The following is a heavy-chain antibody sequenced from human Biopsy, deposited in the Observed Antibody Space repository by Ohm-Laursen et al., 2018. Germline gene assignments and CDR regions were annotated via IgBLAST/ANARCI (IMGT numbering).Heavy chain of an antibody. D-gene: IGHD3-22*01. V-gene: IGHV3-30*18. Sequence: SLRLSCSASGFTFSSYGMHWVRQAPGKGLEWVSLISNDGDIKYSADSMEGRFTISRDNSRNTLFLQMNSLKAEDTAVYYCAKDRFPYTSGYSSVFEYWGQGTLVAVSS. J-gene: IGHJ4*02. CDR2: ISNDGDIK. CDR1: GFTFSSYG. CDR3: AKDRFPYTSGYSSVFEY.